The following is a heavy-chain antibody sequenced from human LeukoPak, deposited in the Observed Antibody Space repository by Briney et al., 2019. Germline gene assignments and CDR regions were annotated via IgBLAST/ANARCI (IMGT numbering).Heavy chain of an antibody. CDR2: IYYSGST. CDR1: GDSISTSNSY. V-gene: IGHV4-61*05. J-gene: IGHJ6*03. D-gene: IGHD4-17*01. Sequence: KPSETLSLTCTVSGDSISTSNSYWGWIRQPPGKGLEWIGYIYYSGSTNYNPSLKSRVTISVDTSKNQFSLKLGSVTAADTAVYYCARACMDGEIYYYYYYMDVWGKGTTVTVSS. CDR3: ARACMDGEIYYYYYYMDV.